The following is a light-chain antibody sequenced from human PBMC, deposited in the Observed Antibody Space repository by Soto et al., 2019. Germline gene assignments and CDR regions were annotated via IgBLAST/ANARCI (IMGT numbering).Light chain of an antibody. Sequence: DTVMTQSPISLPVTPGEPASISCRSSQSLLHSNGYNYLDWYLQKPGQSPHLLIYLGSSRASGVRDRFSGIVSGTDFTLKISRVEAEDVGFYYCMQSLHTPRTLGQGTNGEIK. CDR3: MQSLHTPRT. J-gene: IGKJ1*01. V-gene: IGKV2-28*01. CDR2: LGS. CDR1: QSLLHSNGYNY.